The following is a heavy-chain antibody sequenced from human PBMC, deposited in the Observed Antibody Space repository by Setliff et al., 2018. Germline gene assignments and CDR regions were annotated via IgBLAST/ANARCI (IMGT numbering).Heavy chain of an antibody. CDR1: GYTFTSYG. Sequence: ASVKVSCKASGYTFTSYGISWVRQAPGQGLEWMGWISAYNGNTNCAQKLQGRVTMTTDTSTSTAYMELRSLRSDDTAVYYCARVGSSSWLHPDVYYYYGMDVWGQGTTVTVS. V-gene: IGHV1-18*01. CDR2: ISAYNGNT. J-gene: IGHJ6*02. CDR3: ARVGSSSWLHPDVYYYYGMDV. D-gene: IGHD6-13*01.